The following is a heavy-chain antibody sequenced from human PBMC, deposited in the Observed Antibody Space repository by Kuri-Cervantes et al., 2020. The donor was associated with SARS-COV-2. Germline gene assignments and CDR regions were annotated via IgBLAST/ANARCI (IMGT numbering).Heavy chain of an antibody. CDR2: IIPISGTT. V-gene: IGHV1-69*06. CDR1: GGTFRSYG. CDR3: ARGLAAVDY. D-gene: IGHD6-13*01. Sequence: SVKVSCKASGGTFRSYGLSWVRQAPGQGLEWMGGIIPISGTTQYAQKFQGRVTITADKSTSTAYMELSSLRSEDTAVYYCARGLAAVDYWSQGTLVTVSS. J-gene: IGHJ4*02.